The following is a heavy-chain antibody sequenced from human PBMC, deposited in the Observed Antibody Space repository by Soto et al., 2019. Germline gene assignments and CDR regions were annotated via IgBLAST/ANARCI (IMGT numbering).Heavy chain of an antibody. D-gene: IGHD3-10*01. CDR2: IKQDGSEK. Sequence: GGSLRLSCAASGFTFSSYWMSWVRQAPGKGLEWVANIKQDGSEKYYVDSVKGRFTISRDNAKNSLYLQMNSLRAEDTAVYYCARMYYYGSGSYYASAFDIWGQGTMVPVSS. V-gene: IGHV3-7*01. CDR1: GFTFSSYW. CDR3: ARMYYYGSGSYYASAFDI. J-gene: IGHJ3*02.